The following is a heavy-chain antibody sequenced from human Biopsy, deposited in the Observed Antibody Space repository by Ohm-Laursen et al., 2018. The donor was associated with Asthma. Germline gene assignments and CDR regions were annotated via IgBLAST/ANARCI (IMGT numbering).Heavy chain of an antibody. J-gene: IGHJ3*01. CDR2: MSSDGRQT. Sequence: SLRLSCAASGFSFNSYGMHWVRQAPGKGLEWVAVMSSDGRQTYYADSVKGRFTISRDNSKNTLYLQMNSLRAEDTAVYYCAKERYYDFWSGYPTWGQGTMVTVSS. D-gene: IGHD3-3*01. V-gene: IGHV3-30*18. CDR1: GFSFNSYG. CDR3: AKERYYDFWSGYPT.